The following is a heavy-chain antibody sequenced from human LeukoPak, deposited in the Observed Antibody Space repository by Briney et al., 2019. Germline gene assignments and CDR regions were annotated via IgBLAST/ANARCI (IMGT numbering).Heavy chain of an antibody. Sequence: PSETLSLTCTVSGYSISSGYYWGWVRQAPGKGLEWVSAISGSGGSTYYADSVKGRFTISRDNSKNTLYLQMNSLRAEDTAVYYCANDPYYDILTGYYGHAFDYWGQGTLVTVSS. D-gene: IGHD3-9*01. J-gene: IGHJ4*02. V-gene: IGHV3-23*01. CDR1: GYSISSGYY. CDR2: ISGSGGST. CDR3: ANDPYYDILTGYYGHAFDY.